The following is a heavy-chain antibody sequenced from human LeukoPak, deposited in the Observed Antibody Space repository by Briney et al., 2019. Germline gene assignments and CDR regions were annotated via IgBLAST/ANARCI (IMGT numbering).Heavy chain of an antibody. CDR1: GVSISSSTYY. V-gene: IGHV4-39*07. J-gene: IGHJ4*02. D-gene: IGHD4-11*01. CDR3: ASGNDYSNYYFDY. Sequence: PSETLSLTCTVSGVSISSSTYYWGWIRQPPGTGLEWIGSIYYNESTYYNPSLKSRVSISVDTSRNQFSLKLSSVTAADTAVYYCASGNDYSNYYFDYWGQGTLVTVSS. CDR2: IYYNEST.